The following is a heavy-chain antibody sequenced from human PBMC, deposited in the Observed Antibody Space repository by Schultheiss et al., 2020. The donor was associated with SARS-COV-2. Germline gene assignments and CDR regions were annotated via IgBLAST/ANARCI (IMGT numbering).Heavy chain of an antibody. J-gene: IGHJ2*01. V-gene: IGHV3-30-3*01. CDR1: GFTFSSYA. Sequence: GGSLRLSCAASGFTFSSYAMHWVRQAPGKGLEWVAVISYDGSNKYYADSVKGRFTISRDNSKNTLYLQMNSLRAEDTAVYYCARHVSGGDGDWYFDLWGRGTLVTVSS. CDR3: ARHVSGGDGDWYFDL. CDR2: ISYDGSNK. D-gene: IGHD2-21*02.